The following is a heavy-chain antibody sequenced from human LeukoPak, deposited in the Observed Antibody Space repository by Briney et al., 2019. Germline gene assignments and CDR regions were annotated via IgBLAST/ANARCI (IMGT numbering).Heavy chain of an antibody. D-gene: IGHD5-18*01. J-gene: IGHJ4*02. Sequence: PSETLSLTCTVSGGSISSYYWSWIRQPPGKGLEWIGYMYFGGSSNYNPSLKSRVTISIDTSTNQLSLSLNSVTAADTAVYYCTRASRGYSYGFAEYWGQGTLVTVSS. CDR2: MYFGGSS. CDR1: GGSISSYY. V-gene: IGHV4-59*01. CDR3: TRASRGYSYGFAEY.